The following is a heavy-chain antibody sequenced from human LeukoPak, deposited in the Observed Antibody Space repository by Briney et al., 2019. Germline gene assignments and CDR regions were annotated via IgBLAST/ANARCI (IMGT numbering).Heavy chain of an antibody. CDR2: ISYSGST. Sequence: PSETLSLTCTVSGGSLSPYYWSWIRQSPGKGLEWIGYISYSGSTNSHPSLKSRVTISVDTSKNQFSLRLSSVTAADTAMYYCARLRSPGDFDYWGQGTLVTVSS. V-gene: IGHV4-59*12. D-gene: IGHD1-26*01. CDR1: GGSLSPYY. CDR3: ARLRSPGDFDY. J-gene: IGHJ4*02.